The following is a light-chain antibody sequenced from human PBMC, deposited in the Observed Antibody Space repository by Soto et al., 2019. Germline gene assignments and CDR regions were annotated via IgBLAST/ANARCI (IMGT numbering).Light chain of an antibody. J-gene: IGKJ1*01. CDR3: QQYKSYWT. Sequence: DIQMTQSPSSLSASIGDRVTITCRASQSISTWLAWYQQKPGKAPKLLIYDASSLETGVPSRFSGSGSGTEFTLTINSLKPDDFATYYCQQYKSYWTFGQGTKG. CDR2: DAS. CDR1: QSISTW. V-gene: IGKV1-5*01.